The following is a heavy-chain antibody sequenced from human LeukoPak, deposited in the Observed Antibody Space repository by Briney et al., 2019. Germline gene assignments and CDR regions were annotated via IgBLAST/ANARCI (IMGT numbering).Heavy chain of an antibody. V-gene: IGHV3-23*01. J-gene: IGHJ3*02. CDR1: GFTFSSHG. D-gene: IGHD3-22*01. CDR3: AKMARGSGYPLDAFDI. CDR2: ISGSGGST. Sequence: GVSLRFSCAASGFTFSSHGMNWLRQAPGKGLEWGLAISGSGGSTYYADSVKGRFTISRDNSKNTLYLQMNSLRAEDTAVYYCAKMARGSGYPLDAFDIWGQGTMVTVSS.